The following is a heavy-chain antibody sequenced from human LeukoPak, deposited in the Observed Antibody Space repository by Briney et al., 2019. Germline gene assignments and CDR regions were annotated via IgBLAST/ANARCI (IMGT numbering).Heavy chain of an antibody. V-gene: IGHV4-34*01. CDR2: VTHRGVR. CDR1: GWFFCGYY. D-gene: IGHD1-26*01. CDR3: ARENSGSFFPGEHYYFLDV. J-gene: IGHJ6*04. Sequence: PSETLFFSCAVYGWFFCGYYCPPIRQSPGNVLEWICEVTHRGVRHYSPSLRSRVTISLDTSRKQFSLSVSSVTAADTAVYYCARENSGSFFPGEHYYFLDVWGKGTTVTVSS.